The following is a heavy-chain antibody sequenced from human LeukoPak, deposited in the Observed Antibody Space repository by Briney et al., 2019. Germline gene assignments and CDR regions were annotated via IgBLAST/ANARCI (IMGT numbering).Heavy chain of an antibody. J-gene: IGHJ4*02. CDR3: ARGSYESSGVFDY. CDR1: GFTFSNYA. Sequence: GGSLRLSCAASGFTFSNYAMNWVRRAPGKGLEWVSRISATTGRTYYADSVKGRFTISRDNSKDTLYLQMNSLRVEDTAVYYCARGSYESSGVFDYWGQGTPVTVSS. V-gene: IGHV3-23*01. D-gene: IGHD3-22*01. CDR2: ISATTGRT.